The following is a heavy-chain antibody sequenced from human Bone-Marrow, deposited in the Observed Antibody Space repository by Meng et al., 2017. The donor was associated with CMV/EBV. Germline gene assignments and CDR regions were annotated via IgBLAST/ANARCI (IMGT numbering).Heavy chain of an antibody. CDR3: ARERQDVVVPAAIKY. D-gene: IGHD2-2*01. Sequence: GESLKISCTASGFTFRNYWMSWVRQAPGKGLEWVANIKQDGSEKYYVDSVKGRFTISRDNAKNSLYLQMNSLRAEDTAVYYCARERQDVVVPAAIKYWGQGTLVTVSS. CDR1: GFTFRNYW. CDR2: IKQDGSEK. V-gene: IGHV3-7*01. J-gene: IGHJ1*01.